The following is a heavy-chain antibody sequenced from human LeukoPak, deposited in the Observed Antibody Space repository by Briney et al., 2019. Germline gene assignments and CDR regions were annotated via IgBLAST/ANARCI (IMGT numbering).Heavy chain of an antibody. CDR3: ARDLHGETTGYYYYYYMDV. V-gene: IGHV3-21*01. CDR1: GFTFSSYS. Sequence: GGSLRLSCAASGFTFSSYSMNWVRQAPGKGLEWVSSISSISSYIYYADSVKGRFTISRDNAKNSLYLQMNSLRAEDTAVYYCARDLHGETTGYYYYYYMDVWGKGTTVTVSS. J-gene: IGHJ6*03. CDR2: ISSISSYI. D-gene: IGHD3-10*01.